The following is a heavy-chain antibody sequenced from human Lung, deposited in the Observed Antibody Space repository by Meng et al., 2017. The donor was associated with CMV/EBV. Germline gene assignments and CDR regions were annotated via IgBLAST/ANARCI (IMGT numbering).Heavy chain of an antibody. CDR1: GGSISSNGYY. CDR2: IYHSGST. Sequence: HLRLLESGPGLVKPSETLSLPCTVSGGSISSNGYYWDWVRQPPGKGLEWIGAIYHSGSTSYNPSLQSRVTMFVDTSKNQFSLMVTSVTATDTAVYYCARRRGGSGRDCWGQGTLVTVSS. V-gene: IGHV4-39*01. D-gene: IGHD3-10*01. CDR3: ARRRGGSGRDC. J-gene: IGHJ4*02.